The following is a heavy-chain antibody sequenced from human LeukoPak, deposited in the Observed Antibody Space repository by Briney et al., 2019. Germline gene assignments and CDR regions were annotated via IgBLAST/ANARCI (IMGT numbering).Heavy chain of an antibody. V-gene: IGHV1-46*01. CDR1: GYTFTSYY. CDR2: INPSGGST. Sequence: ASVKVSCKASGYTFTSYYMHWVRQAPGQGLEWMGIINPSGGSTGYAQKFQGRVTMTRNTSISTAYMELSSLRSEDTAVYYCARGLGRWLQFGVLMSYQKEFDYWGQGTLVTVSS. CDR3: ARGLGRWLQFGVLMSYQKEFDY. D-gene: IGHD5-24*01. J-gene: IGHJ4*02.